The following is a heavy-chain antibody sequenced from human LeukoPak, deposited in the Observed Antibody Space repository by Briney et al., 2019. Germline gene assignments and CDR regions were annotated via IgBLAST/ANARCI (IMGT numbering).Heavy chain of an antibody. Sequence: VASVKVSCKASGYTFTSYGISWVRQAPGQGLEWMGWISAYNGNTNYAQKLQGRVTMTTDTSTSTAYMELRSLRSDDTAVYYCARHVGSSPSYGMDVWGQGTTVTVSS. CDR3: ARHVGSSPSYGMDV. CDR2: ISAYNGNT. V-gene: IGHV1-18*01. J-gene: IGHJ6*02. D-gene: IGHD6-6*01. CDR1: GYTFTSYG.